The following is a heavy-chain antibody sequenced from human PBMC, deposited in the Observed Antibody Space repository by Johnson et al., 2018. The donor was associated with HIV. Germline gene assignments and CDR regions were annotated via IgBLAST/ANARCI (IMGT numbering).Heavy chain of an antibody. D-gene: IGHD2-15*01. CDR1: GFTFSSYW. CDR3: ATPKEGYSAFDI. CDR2: INSDGSST. J-gene: IGHJ3*02. Sequence: VQLVESGGGLVQPGGSLRLSCAASGFTFSSYWMHWVRQSPGKGLVWVSRINSDGSSTSYADSVKGRFTISRDNAKNTLYLQMNSLRAEETAVYYCATPKEGYSAFDIWGQGTMVTVSS. V-gene: IGHV3-74*01.